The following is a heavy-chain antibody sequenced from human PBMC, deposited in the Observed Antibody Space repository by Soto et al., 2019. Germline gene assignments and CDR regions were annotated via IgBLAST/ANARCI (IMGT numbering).Heavy chain of an antibody. J-gene: IGHJ4*02. Sequence: QVQLQESGPGLVKPSQTLSLTCTVSGGSISSGGYYWSWIRQHPGKGLEWIGYIYYSGSTYYNPSLKRRVTLSVDTSKNQFSLKLSSVTAADTAVYYCASGSTTDYYGSVSHYSFADYWGQGTLVTVSS. CDR1: GGSISSGGYY. V-gene: IGHV4-31*03. CDR2: IYYSGST. D-gene: IGHD3-10*01. CDR3: ASGSTTDYYGSVSHYSFADY.